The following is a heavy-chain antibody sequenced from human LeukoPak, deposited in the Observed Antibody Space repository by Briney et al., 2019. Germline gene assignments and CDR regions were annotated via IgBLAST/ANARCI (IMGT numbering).Heavy chain of an antibody. CDR3: ANLWEMGY. Sequence: GGSLRLSCAASGFSFSDYWLSWVRQAPGKGLEWVANVKPDGSEKYYVDSVKGRFTISRDNARNSLYLQMDSLRAEDTAVYYCANLWEMGYWGQGTLVTVSS. V-gene: IGHV3-7*01. J-gene: IGHJ4*02. CDR1: GFSFSDYW. D-gene: IGHD5-24*01. CDR2: VKPDGSEK.